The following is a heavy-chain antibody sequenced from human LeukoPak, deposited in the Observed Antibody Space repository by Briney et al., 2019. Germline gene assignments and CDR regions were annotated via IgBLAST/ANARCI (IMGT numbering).Heavy chain of an antibody. CDR2: ISGSGGST. V-gene: IGHV3-23*01. Sequence: GGSLRLSCAASGFTFSSYAMSWVRQAPGKGLEWVSAISGSGGSTYYADSVKGRFTISRDNSKNTLYLQMNSLRAEDTAVYYCALLVDYYYYGMDVWGQGNTVTVSS. J-gene: IGHJ6*02. CDR3: ALLVDYYYYGMDV. D-gene: IGHD2-8*02. CDR1: GFTFSSYA.